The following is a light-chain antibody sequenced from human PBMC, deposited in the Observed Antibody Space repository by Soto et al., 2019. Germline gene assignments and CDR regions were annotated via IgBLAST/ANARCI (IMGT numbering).Light chain of an antibody. CDR2: AAS. Sequence: AIRMTQSPSSLSASTGDRVTITCRASQGISSYLAWYQQKPGKAPKLLIYAASTLQSGVPSRFSGSGSGTDFILTISCLQSEDFATYYCQQYYSYPRWTFGQGTKVDIK. CDR1: QGISSY. J-gene: IGKJ1*01. CDR3: QQYYSYPRWT. V-gene: IGKV1-8*01.